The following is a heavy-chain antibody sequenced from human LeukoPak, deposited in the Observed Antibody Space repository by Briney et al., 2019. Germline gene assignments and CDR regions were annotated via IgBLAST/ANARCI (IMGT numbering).Heavy chain of an antibody. Sequence: ASVKVSCKTSGYTFTGYYIHWVRQAPGQGLEWMGRVNPNSGGTNFAQKFQDRVTITRATSICTAHMERIKLRSDDTAVYFCARESPEDAFDTWGQGTMVTVSS. V-gene: IGHV1-2*06. CDR3: ARESPEDAFDT. CDR2: VNPNSGGT. J-gene: IGHJ3*02. CDR1: GYTFTGYY.